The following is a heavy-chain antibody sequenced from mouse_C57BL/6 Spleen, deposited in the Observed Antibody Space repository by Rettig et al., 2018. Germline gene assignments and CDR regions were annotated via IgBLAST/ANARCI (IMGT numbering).Heavy chain of an antibody. J-gene: IGHJ4*01. Sequence: NYNEKFKSKATLTVDKSSSTAYMQLSSLTSEDSAVYYCARRNNYAMDYWGQGTSVTVSS. V-gene: IGHV1-53*01. CDR3: ARRNNYAMDY. D-gene: IGHD2-1*01.